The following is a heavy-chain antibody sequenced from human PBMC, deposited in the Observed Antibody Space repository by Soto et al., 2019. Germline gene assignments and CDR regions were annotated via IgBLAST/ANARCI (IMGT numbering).Heavy chain of an antibody. D-gene: IGHD3-22*01. CDR2: ISYDGSNNK. CDR1: GFTFRSYA. V-gene: IGHV3-30-3*01. J-gene: IGHJ4*02. Sequence: LRLSCAASGFTFRSYAMHWVRQAPGKGLEWVAVISYDGSNNKYYADSVKGRFTISRDKSKNTLYLQVNSLRVEDTAAYFCVRGSSSGYYRTFDYWGQGTLVTVSS. CDR3: VRGSSSGYYRTFDY.